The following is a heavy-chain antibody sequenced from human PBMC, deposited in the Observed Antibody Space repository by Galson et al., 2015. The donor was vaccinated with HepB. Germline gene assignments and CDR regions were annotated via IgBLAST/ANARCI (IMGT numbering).Heavy chain of an antibody. Sequence: SLRLSCAVSGFTFGNYWMHWIRQPPGQGLVWVSRISDDGIFTTYADSVKGRSTISRDNGKGTLYLQMDSLRVEDTAVYYCARGYSGTYRVDYWGQGILITVSS. CDR3: ARGYSGTYRVDY. V-gene: IGHV3-74*03. J-gene: IGHJ4*02. CDR1: GFTFGNYW. CDR2: ISDDGIFT. D-gene: IGHD1-26*01.